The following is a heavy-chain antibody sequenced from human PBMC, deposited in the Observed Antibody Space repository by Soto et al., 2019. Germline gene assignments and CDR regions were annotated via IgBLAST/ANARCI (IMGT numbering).Heavy chain of an antibody. J-gene: IGHJ5*02. Sequence: SETLSLTCAVSGYSIGSAYHWGWIRQPPGKGLEWIGNIYHSGTTYYNPSLESRVTISVDTSNNQFSLKLSSVTAADTAVCYCARDMHAGFTHYFDPWGQGTLVTVSS. CDR1: GYSIGSAYH. V-gene: IGHV4-38-2*02. CDR2: IYHSGTT. CDR3: ARDMHAGFTHYFDP. D-gene: IGHD1-26*01.